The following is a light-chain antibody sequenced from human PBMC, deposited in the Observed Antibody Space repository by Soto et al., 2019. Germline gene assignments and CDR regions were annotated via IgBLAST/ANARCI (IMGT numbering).Light chain of an antibody. CDR1: SCNIGRNA. CDR2: YDD. Sequence: QSVLTQPPSVSEAPRQRVTISCSGSSCNIGRNAVNWYQQLPGKAPKLLIYYDDLLPSGVSDRFSGSKSGTSASLAISVLQSEDEADYYCAAWDDSLNVWVFGGGTKVTVL. CDR3: AAWDDSLNVWV. V-gene: IGLV1-36*01. J-gene: IGLJ3*02.